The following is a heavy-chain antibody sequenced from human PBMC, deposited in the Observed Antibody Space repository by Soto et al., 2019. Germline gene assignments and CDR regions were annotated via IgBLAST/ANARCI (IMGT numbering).Heavy chain of an antibody. J-gene: IGHJ4*02. D-gene: IGHD3-3*01. CDR1: GDSVSSSSYY. CDR3: ARRITTGRFDY. V-gene: IGHV4-39*01. Sequence: SATLSLTCTVSGDSVSSSSYYWGWIRQPPGKGLEWIGNIFYSGSTYYNPSLKSRVTISVDTSKNQFSLKLSSVTAADTAVYYCARRITTGRFDYWGQGTLVTVSS. CDR2: IFYSGST.